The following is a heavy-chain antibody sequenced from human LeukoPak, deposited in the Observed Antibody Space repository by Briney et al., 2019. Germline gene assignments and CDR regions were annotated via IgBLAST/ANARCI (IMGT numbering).Heavy chain of an antibody. Sequence: GASVKVSCKASGYTFTSYYMHWVRQAPGQGLEWMGIINPSGGSTSYAQKFQGRVTMTRDTSTSTVYMELSSLRSEDTAVYYCARDQRNCGGDCYHTGLIDYWGQGTLVTVSS. J-gene: IGHJ4*02. CDR3: ARDQRNCGGDCYHTGLIDY. CDR2: INPSGGST. CDR1: GYTFTSYY. D-gene: IGHD2-21*02. V-gene: IGHV1-46*01.